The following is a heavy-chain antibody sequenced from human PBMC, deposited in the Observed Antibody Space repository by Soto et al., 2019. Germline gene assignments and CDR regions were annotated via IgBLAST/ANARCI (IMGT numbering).Heavy chain of an antibody. Sequence: LSLTCTVSGGSIGSGGYSWTWIRQSPGKGLEWIGYTYQSGSAYYNPSLKSRVTISVDRSKNQFSLNLTSVTAADTAVYYCARDYYGMDVWGQGTTVTVSS. V-gene: IGHV4-30-2*06. CDR1: GGSIGSGGYS. CDR2: TYQSGSA. J-gene: IGHJ6*02. CDR3: ARDYYGMDV.